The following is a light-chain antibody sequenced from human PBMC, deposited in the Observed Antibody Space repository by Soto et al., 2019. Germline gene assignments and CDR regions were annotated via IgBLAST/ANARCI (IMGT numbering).Light chain of an antibody. CDR3: QQYGRSPFT. J-gene: IGKJ3*01. CDR1: QSVSGSY. CDR2: GAS. V-gene: IGKV3-20*01. Sequence: DIALTPSRGTLSLSPWERAALSGRASQSVSGSYVAWYQQKPGQAPRLLIYGASNRATGIPDRFSGSGSGTDFTLTITRLEPEDFAVYSCQQYGRSPFTFGPGTKVDIK.